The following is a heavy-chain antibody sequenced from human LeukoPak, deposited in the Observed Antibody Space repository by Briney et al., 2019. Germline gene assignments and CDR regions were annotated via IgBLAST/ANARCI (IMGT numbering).Heavy chain of an antibody. Sequence: GGSLRLSCAASGFTFSSYAMSWVRQAPGKGLEWVSAISGSGGSTYYADSVKGRFTISRDNSKNTLYLQMNSLRAEDTAVYYGARDTGGWELGAFDIWGQGTMVTVSS. CDR2: ISGSGGST. V-gene: IGHV3-23*01. CDR1: GFTFSSYA. J-gene: IGHJ3*02. CDR3: ARDTGGWELGAFDI. D-gene: IGHD1-26*01.